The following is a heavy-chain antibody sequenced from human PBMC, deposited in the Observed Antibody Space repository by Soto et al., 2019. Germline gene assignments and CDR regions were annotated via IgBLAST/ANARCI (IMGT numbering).Heavy chain of an antibody. CDR2: ISGSGGST. Sequence: GGSLRLSCAAPGFTFSSYAMSWVRQAPGKGLEWVSAISGSGGSTYYADSVKGRFTISRDNSKNTLYLQMNSLRAEDTAVYYCAKDLIVGGGSYYYYGMDVWGQGTTVTVSS. CDR3: AKDLIVGGGSYYYYGMDV. J-gene: IGHJ6*02. CDR1: GFTFSSYA. D-gene: IGHD1-26*01. V-gene: IGHV3-23*01.